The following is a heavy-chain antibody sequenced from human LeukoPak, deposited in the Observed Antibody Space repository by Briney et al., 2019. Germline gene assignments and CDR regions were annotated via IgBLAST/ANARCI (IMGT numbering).Heavy chain of an antibody. D-gene: IGHD6-13*01. Sequence: SVNDSCLASRGTHRSYAISGVRPPPGQGRAWMGSIILILGIANYEQKFQGRVTITADKSTSTAYMELSSLRSEDTAVYYCARDKGHAAAASLYYFDYWGEGTLVTVS. CDR3: ARDKGHAAAASLYYFDY. V-gene: IGHV1-69*04. J-gene: IGHJ4*02. CDR2: IILILGIA. CDR1: RGTHRSYA.